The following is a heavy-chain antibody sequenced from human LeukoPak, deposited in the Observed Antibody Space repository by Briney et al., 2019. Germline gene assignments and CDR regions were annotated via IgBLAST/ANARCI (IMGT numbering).Heavy chain of an antibody. CDR1: GFTFSTYA. V-gene: IGHV3-23*01. CDR3: AKDRNAWPTNFDS. Sequence: GGSLRLSCAASGFTFSTYAVNWVRQAPGKGLERVSAISSTGLTTYYADSVKGRFSISRDNSKNTLYLQMNTLRAEDTAVYYCAKDRNAWPTNFDSWGQGTLVTVSA. D-gene: IGHD5-24*01. J-gene: IGHJ4*02. CDR2: ISSTGLTT.